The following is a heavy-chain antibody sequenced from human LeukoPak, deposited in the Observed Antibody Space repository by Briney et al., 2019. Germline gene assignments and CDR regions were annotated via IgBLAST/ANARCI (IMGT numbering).Heavy chain of an antibody. J-gene: IGHJ4*02. D-gene: IGHD3-10*01. V-gene: IGHV1-69*05. CDR1: GGTFSSYA. CDR2: IIPIFGTA. CDR3: ARRRGSGSYYYDY. Sequence: SVKVSCKASGGTFSSYAISWVRHAPGQGLEWMGRIIPIFGTANYAQKFQGRVTITTDESTSTAYMELSSLRSEDTAVYYCARRRGSGSYYYDYWGQGTLVTVSS.